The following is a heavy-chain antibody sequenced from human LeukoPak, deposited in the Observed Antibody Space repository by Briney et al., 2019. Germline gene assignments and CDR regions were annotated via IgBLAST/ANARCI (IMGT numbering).Heavy chain of an antibody. Sequence: GGSLRLSCAASGLSFGFYAMSWVRQAPGKGLEWVSSISGGGAGTYYADSVRGRFTISRDNSKNTLYLQMDSLRAEDTALYYCAKDFVRYNIQFDYWGQGALVTVS. V-gene: IGHV3-23*01. CDR2: ISGGGAGT. CDR3: AKDFVRYNIQFDY. J-gene: IGHJ4*02. D-gene: IGHD1-14*01. CDR1: GLSFGFYA.